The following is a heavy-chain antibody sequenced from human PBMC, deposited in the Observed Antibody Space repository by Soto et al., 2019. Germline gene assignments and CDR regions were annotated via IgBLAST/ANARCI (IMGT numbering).Heavy chain of an antibody. D-gene: IGHD1-26*01. CDR3: ARHGRGVGARPLDY. Sequence: QVTLKESGPVLVKPTETLTLTCTVSGFSLSNDRMCVSWIRQPPGKALEWLAHIFSNDEKSYSTSLKSRLTISKDTSQCQVVLTMTNMDPVDTATYYCARHGRGVGARPLDYWGKGPLVTVSS. CDR1: GFSLSNDRMC. J-gene: IGHJ4*02. V-gene: IGHV2-26*01. CDR2: IFSNDEK.